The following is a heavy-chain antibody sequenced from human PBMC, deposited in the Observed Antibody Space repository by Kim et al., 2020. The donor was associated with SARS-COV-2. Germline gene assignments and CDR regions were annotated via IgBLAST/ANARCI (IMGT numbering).Heavy chain of an antibody. Sequence: GGSLRLSCAASGFTVSSNYMSRVRQAPGKGLEWVSVIYSGGSTYYADSVKGRFTISRDNSKNTLYLQMNSLRAEDTAVYYCARVYSSGWSFDYWGQGTLVTVSS. J-gene: IGHJ4*02. CDR3: ARVYSSGWSFDY. CDR2: IYSGGST. CDR1: GFTVSSNY. V-gene: IGHV3-66*01. D-gene: IGHD6-19*01.